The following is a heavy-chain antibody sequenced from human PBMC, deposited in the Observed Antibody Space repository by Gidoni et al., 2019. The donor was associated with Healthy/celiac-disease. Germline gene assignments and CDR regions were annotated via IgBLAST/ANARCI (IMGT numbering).Heavy chain of an antibody. J-gene: IGHJ5*02. CDR2: INHSGST. V-gene: IGHV4-34*01. Sequence: QVQLQQWGAGLLKPSETLSRTCAVYGGSFSGYYWSWIRQPPGKGLEWIGEINHSGSTNYTPPRKMRVTISVDTSKNQFSLKLSSVTAADSAVYYCARGWVGSGYDVYWFDPWGQGTLVTVSS. D-gene: IGHD5-12*01. CDR3: ARGWVGSGYDVYWFDP. CDR1: GGSFSGYY.